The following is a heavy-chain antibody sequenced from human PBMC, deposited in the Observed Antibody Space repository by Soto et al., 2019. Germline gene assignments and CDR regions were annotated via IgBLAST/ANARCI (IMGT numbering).Heavy chain of an antibody. V-gene: IGHV4-34*01. D-gene: IGHD5-12*01. Sequence: QVQLQQWGAGLLKPSETLSLNCAVTGGSLRGYYWSWIRQPPGKGLEWIGEVKDGGHTNYSPSLRGRVTISSDPSNNQFSLRRNSVTAADTGVYYCARGQEGVVATHWDQGSLVTVSS. J-gene: IGHJ4*02. CDR1: GGSLRGYY. CDR2: VKDGGHT. CDR3: ARGQEGVVATH.